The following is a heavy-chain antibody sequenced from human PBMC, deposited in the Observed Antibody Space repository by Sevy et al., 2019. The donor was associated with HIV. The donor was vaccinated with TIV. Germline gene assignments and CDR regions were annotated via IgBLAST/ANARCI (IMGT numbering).Heavy chain of an antibody. CDR3: TTGGSRFQH. CDR1: GFTFSNVW. Sequence: GGSLRLSCAASGFTFSNVWMSWVRQAPGKGLQWVAHFKSKTDGGTTDYAAPVRGRFTISRDDSKNTLSLQMNSLKTEDTAVYYCTTGGSRFQHWGQGTLVTISS. CDR2: FKSKTDGGTT. D-gene: IGHD3-16*01. V-gene: IGHV3-15*01. J-gene: IGHJ1*01.